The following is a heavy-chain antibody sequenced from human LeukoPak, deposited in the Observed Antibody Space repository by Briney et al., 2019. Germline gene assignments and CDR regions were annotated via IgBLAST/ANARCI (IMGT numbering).Heavy chain of an antibody. CDR3: AKDKVSMIVVVIGY. CDR1: GFSFSSYW. CDR2: IKQDGSEK. J-gene: IGHJ4*02. V-gene: IGHV3-7*03. Sequence: GGSLRLSCAASGFSFSSYWMSWVRQAPGKGLEWVANIKQDGSEKYYVDSVKGRFTISRDNAKNSLYLQMNSLRAEDTAVYYCAKDKVSMIVVVIGYWGQGTLVTVSS. D-gene: IGHD3-22*01.